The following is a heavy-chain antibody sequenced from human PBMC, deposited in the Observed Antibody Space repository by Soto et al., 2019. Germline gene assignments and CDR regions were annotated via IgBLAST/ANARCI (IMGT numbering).Heavy chain of an antibody. CDR1: GGSVSSYSAA. Sequence: SQTLSLTCAISGGSVSSYSAAWNWIRQSPSRGLEWLGRTYYRAKWCNDYAVSVKDRIIINPDTSKNQFSLQLNSVTPEDTAVYYCARDYYYGMDVWGQGTTVTVSS. CDR2: TYYRAKWCN. CDR3: ARDYYYGMDV. V-gene: IGHV6-1*01. J-gene: IGHJ6*02.